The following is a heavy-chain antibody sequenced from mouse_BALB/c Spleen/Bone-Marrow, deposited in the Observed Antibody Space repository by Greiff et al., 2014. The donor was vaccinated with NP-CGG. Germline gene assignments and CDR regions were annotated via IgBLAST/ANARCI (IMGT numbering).Heavy chain of an antibody. Sequence: VQLQQSGAELVKPGASVKLSCTASGFNIKDTYMHWVKQRPEQSLEWIGRIDPANGNTKYDPKFQGKATITADTSSNTAYLQLSSLTSEDTAVYYCAIYYDGSSGFAYWGQGTLVTVSA. V-gene: IGHV14-3*02. CDR2: IDPANGNT. CDR3: AIYYDGSSGFAY. CDR1: GFNIKDTY. D-gene: IGHD1-1*01. J-gene: IGHJ3*01.